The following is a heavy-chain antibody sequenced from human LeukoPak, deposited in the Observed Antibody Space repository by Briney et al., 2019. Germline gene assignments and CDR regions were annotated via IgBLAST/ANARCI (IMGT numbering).Heavy chain of an antibody. CDR2: IYHNGDT. D-gene: IGHD3-10*01. CDR1: GGSMTSYY. CDR3: ARKIRGVDAFDI. Sequence: SETLSLTCTVSGGSMTSYYWTWIQQPPGKGLEWIGYIYHNGDTNYNPSLKSRVTISVDTSKNQFPLKLSSVTAADTAVYYCARKIRGVDAFDIWGQGTMVTVSS. V-gene: IGHV4-59*01. J-gene: IGHJ3*02.